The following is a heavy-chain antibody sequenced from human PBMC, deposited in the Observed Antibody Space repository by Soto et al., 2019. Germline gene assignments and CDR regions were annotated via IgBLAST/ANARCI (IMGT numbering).Heavy chain of an antibody. D-gene: IGHD3-3*01. J-gene: IGHJ6*02. V-gene: IGHV3-21*01. CDR3: ARVVVHYDFWSGISSNYYYGMDV. Sequence: PGESLKISCAASGFTFSSYSMNWVRQAPGKGLEWVSSISSSSSYIYYADSVKGRFTISRDNAKNSLYLQMNSLRAEDTAVYYCARVVVHYDFWSGISSNYYYGMDVWGQGTTVTV. CDR1: GFTFSSYS. CDR2: ISSSSSYI.